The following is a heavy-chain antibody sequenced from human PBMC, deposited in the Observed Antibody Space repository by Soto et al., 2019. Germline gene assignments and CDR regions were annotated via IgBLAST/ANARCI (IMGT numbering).Heavy chain of an antibody. CDR1: GFTFSSYA. D-gene: IGHD5-18*01. CDR3: AKATAMVYYYYGMDV. Sequence: PGGSLRLSCAASGFTFSSYAMHWVRKAPGKGLEWVAVISYDGSNKYYADSVKGRFTISRDNSKNTLYLQMNSLRAEDTAVYYCAKATAMVYYYYGMDVWGQGTTVTVSS. V-gene: IGHV3-30-3*01. J-gene: IGHJ6*02. CDR2: ISYDGSNK.